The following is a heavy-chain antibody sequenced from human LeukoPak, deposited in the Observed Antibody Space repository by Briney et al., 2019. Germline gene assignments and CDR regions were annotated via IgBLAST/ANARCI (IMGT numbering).Heavy chain of an antibody. CDR1: GFTFSDYY. Sequence: GGSLRLSCAASGFTFSDYYMSWIRHAPGKGLEWVSYTSSSGSTIYYVDSVKGRFTISTDNAKNSLYLQMNRLRAEDTAVYYCARGARGYFDWLFEVDAFDIWGQGTMVTVSS. CDR2: TSSSGSTI. V-gene: IGHV3-11*04. J-gene: IGHJ3*02. CDR3: ARGARGYFDWLFEVDAFDI. D-gene: IGHD3-9*01.